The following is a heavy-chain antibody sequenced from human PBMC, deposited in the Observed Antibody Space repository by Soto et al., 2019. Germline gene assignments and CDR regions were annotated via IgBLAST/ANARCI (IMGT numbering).Heavy chain of an antibody. CDR1: GGSISSGGYY. D-gene: IGHD6-6*01. Sequence: QVQLQESGPGLVKPSQTLSLTCTVSGGSISSGGYYWSWIRQHPGKGLEWIGYIYYTGSTYYNPSLKSRVTISVDPSKNQFSLKLSSVTATDTAVYYGAKWGGSSRPYHYRGEGALDTVSS. CDR2: IYYTGST. V-gene: IGHV4-31*03. J-gene: IGHJ4*02. CDR3: AKWGGSSRPYHY.